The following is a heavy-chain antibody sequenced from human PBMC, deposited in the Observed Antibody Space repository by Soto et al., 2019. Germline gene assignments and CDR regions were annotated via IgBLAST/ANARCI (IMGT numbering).Heavy chain of an antibody. J-gene: IGHJ4*02. CDR1: EGTFNSYA. CDR2: IIPYYNTL. V-gene: IGHV1-69*01. CDR3: ASGASRWYPYFVDS. Sequence: QAQVVQSGAEVRKPGSSVKLSCKASEGTFNSYAIAWVRQAPGQGLEWMGGIIPYYNTLNYAQKFQDRVTITADDSTNTVYMELSSLRSDDKAVYFCASGASRWYPYFVDSWAQGTLVTVSS. D-gene: IGHD6-13*01.